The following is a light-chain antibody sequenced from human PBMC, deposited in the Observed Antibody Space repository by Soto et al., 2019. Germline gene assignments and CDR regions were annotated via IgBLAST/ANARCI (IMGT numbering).Light chain of an antibody. CDR3: QVWDSSRV. J-gene: IGLJ2*01. V-gene: IGLV3-21*04. CDR2: YDS. CDR1: NIGSKS. Sequence: SYELTQPPSVSVAPGKTARITCGGNNIGSKSVHWYQQKPGQAPVLVIYYDSDWPSGIPERFSGSNSGNTATLTISRVEAGDEADYYCQVWDSSRVFGGGTKVTVL.